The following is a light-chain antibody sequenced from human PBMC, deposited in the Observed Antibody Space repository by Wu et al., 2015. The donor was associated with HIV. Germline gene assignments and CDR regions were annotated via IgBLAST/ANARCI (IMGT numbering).Light chain of an antibody. CDR1: QSINSNS. V-gene: IGKV3-20*01. CDR3: QQYSSSAIT. CDR2: AAS. J-gene: IGKJ4*01. Sequence: EIVLTQSPGTLSLSPGERATLSCRASQSINSNSLAWYQQKPGQAPRLLIYAASDRATDIPDRFSGSGSGTDFTLTINRVEPEDFAVYYCQQYSSSAITFGGGTKVAIK.